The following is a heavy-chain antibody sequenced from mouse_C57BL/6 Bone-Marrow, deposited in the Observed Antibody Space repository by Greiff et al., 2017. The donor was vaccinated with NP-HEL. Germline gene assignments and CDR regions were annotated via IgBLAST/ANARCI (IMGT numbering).Heavy chain of an antibody. V-gene: IGHV1-9*01. Sequence: QVQLKQSGAELMKPGASVKLSCKATGYTFTGYWIEWVKQRPGHGLEWIGEILPGSGSTNYNEKFKGKATFTADTSSNTAYMQLSSLTTEDSAIYYCARSLFYYYGSSYDYFDYWGQGTTLTVSS. D-gene: IGHD1-1*01. CDR1: GYTFTGYW. J-gene: IGHJ2*01. CDR2: ILPGSGST. CDR3: ARSLFYYYGSSYDYFDY.